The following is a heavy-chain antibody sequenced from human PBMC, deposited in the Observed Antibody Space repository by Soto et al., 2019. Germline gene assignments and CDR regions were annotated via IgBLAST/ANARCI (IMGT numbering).Heavy chain of an antibody. Sequence: GGSLRLSCAASGFTFSSYGMHWVRQAPGKGLEWVAVIWYDGSNKYYADSVKGRFTISRDNSKNTLYLQMNSLRAEDTAVYYCARERATFTMVRGVISSGVSYWGQGTLVTVSS. V-gene: IGHV3-33*01. CDR1: GFTFSSYG. J-gene: IGHJ4*02. CDR3: ARERATFTMVRGVISSGVSY. D-gene: IGHD3-10*01. CDR2: IWYDGSNK.